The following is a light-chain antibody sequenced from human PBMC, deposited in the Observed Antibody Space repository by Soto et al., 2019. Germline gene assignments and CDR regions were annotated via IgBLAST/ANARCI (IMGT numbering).Light chain of an antibody. J-gene: IGKJ1*01. V-gene: IGKV1-5*01. CDR2: AAS. CDR3: QQYNSYSWT. CDR1: QSISNW. Sequence: DIQMTQSPPTLSASVGDRVTINCRASQSISNWLAWYQQKPGTAPKVLIYAASTTQSGVPSRFSGSGSGTEFTLTISSLQPDDFATYYCQQYNSYSWTFGQGTKVDIK.